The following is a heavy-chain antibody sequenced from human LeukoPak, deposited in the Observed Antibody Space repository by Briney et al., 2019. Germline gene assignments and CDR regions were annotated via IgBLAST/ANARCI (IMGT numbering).Heavy chain of an antibody. CDR2: IRYDGSNK. Sequence: GGSLRLSCAASGFTFSSYGMHWVRQAPGKGLEWVAFIRYDGSNKYYADSVKGRFTISRDNSKNTLYLQMNSLRAEDTAVYYCAKDMGRTVTTYGWQGDLFDYWGQGTLVTVSS. J-gene: IGHJ4*02. D-gene: IGHD4-11*01. CDR3: AKDMGRTVTTYGWQGDLFDY. CDR1: GFTFSSYG. V-gene: IGHV3-30*02.